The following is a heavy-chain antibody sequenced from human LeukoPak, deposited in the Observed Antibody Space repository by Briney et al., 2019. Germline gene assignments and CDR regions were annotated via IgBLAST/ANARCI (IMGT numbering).Heavy chain of an antibody. D-gene: IGHD2-21*01. CDR2: IDTSGSTT. J-gene: IGHJ5*02. V-gene: IGHV3-48*03. Sequence: GGSLRLSCAASGFSFSSYEWNWVRQAPGKGLEWVSYIDTSGSTTFYADSVKGRFTTSRDNAKNSLFLQMSSLRAEDTAVYYCARETLGCGGDCLDLRGQGTRVTVSS. CDR3: ARETLGCGGDCLDL. CDR1: GFSFSSYE.